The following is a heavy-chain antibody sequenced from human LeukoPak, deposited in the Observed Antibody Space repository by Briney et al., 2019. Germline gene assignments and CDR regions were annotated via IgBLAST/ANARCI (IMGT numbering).Heavy chain of an antibody. Sequence: GGSLRLSCAASGFPFSRYWLSWVRQAPGKGLEWVAYIKQDGSEKYYVDSVKGRFTISRDNAKNSLYLQMNSLRVEDTAVYYCARGWELDPWGQGTLVTVSS. CDR3: ARGWELDP. V-gene: IGHV3-7*05. CDR1: GFPFSRYW. CDR2: IKQDGSEK. J-gene: IGHJ5*02. D-gene: IGHD1-26*01.